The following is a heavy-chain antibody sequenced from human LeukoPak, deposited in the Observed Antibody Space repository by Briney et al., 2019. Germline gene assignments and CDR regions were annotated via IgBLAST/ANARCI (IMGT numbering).Heavy chain of an antibody. Sequence: QPGGSLRLSCAASGFTFSSYGMHWVRQAPGKGLEWVAVIWYDGSNKYYADSVKGRFTISRDNSKNTLYLQMNSLRAEDTAVYYCARDTVVVPAAYYYYYYGMDVWGQGTTVTVSS. CDR1: GFTFSSYG. D-gene: IGHD2-2*01. CDR2: IWYDGSNK. J-gene: IGHJ6*02. V-gene: IGHV3-33*01. CDR3: ARDTVVVPAAYYYYYYGMDV.